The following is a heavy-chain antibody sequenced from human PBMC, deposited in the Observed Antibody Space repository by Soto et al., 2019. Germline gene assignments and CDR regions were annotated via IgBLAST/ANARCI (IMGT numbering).Heavy chain of an antibody. CDR1: GFTFTGYW. Sequence: HPGGSLRLSCAASGFTFTGYWMSWFRQAPGKGLEWVANINEDGSGKYYEDSVKGRFTISRDNAKNSFYLQMNSLRAEDTAVYYCARYSGSYSADCWGQGTLVTVSS. CDR3: ARYSGSYSADC. D-gene: IGHD1-26*01. J-gene: IGHJ4*02. V-gene: IGHV3-7*01. CDR2: INEDGSGK.